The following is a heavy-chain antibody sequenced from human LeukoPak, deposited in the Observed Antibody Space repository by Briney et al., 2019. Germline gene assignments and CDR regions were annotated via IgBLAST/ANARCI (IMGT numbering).Heavy chain of an antibody. Sequence: ASVKVSCRTSRSTFTDYHMHWVRQAPGQGLEWMGRINPNSGGTNYAQNFQGRVTMTRDTSITTAYMELSRLRSDDTAVYYCARGLPAASYYYKDVWGKGTTVTVSS. CDR1: RSTFTDYH. V-gene: IGHV1-2*06. CDR3: ARGLPAASYYYKDV. CDR2: INPNSGGT. J-gene: IGHJ6*03. D-gene: IGHD2-2*01.